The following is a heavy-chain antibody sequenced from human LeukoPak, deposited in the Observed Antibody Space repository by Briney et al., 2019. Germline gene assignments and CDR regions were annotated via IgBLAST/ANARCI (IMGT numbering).Heavy chain of an antibody. V-gene: IGHV3-23*01. CDR3: AKDAPSSWSAPFDH. Sequence: GGSLRLSCVAPGFTFSNYAMTWVRQAPGKGLEWVSSISGGGGLTYYADSVKGRFTISRENSKNTLYLQVNSLRAEDTAKYYCAKDAPSSWSAPFDHWRQGPLVPVS. D-gene: IGHD6-13*01. CDR1: GFTFSNYA. CDR2: ISGGGGLT. J-gene: IGHJ4*02.